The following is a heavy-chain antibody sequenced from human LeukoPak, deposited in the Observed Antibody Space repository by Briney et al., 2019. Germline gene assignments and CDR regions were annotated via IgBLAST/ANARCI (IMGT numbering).Heavy chain of an antibody. D-gene: IGHD4-17*01. CDR3: ARDDYGDMGRFDP. J-gene: IGHJ5*02. Sequence: PGGSLRLSCAASGFTFSSYAMHWVRQAPGKGLEYVSAISSNGGSTYYANSVKGRFTISRDNSKNTLYLQMGSLRAEDMAVYYCARDDYGDMGRFDPWGQGTLVTVSS. V-gene: IGHV3-64*01. CDR1: GFTFSSYA. CDR2: ISSNGGST.